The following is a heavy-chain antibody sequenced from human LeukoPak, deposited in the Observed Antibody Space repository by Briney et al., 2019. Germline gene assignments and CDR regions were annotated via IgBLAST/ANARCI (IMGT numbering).Heavy chain of an antibody. CDR3: ARQTSKYTSGRGDDALDI. Sequence: ASVKVSCKASGYTFTSYGISWVRQAPGQGLEWMGWISAYNGNTNYAQKLQGRVTMTTDTSTSTAYMELRSLRSDDTAVYYCARQTSKYTSGRGDDALDIWGQGTMVTVSS. CDR2: ISAYNGNT. J-gene: IGHJ3*02. D-gene: IGHD6-19*01. CDR1: GYTFTSYG. V-gene: IGHV1-18*01.